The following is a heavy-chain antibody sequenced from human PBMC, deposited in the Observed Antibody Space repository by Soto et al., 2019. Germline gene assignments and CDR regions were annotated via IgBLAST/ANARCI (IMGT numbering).Heavy chain of an antibody. V-gene: IGHV3-15*01. CDR2: IKSKADGGAT. CDR3: TTLTMIEVHDDS. D-gene: IGHD3-22*01. CDR1: GFTFSNAW. Sequence: EVQLVESGGGLVRPGASLRLSCAASGFTFSNAWMNWVRQAPGKGLEWVGRIKSKADGGATDYAAPVKGRFTISRDDSKNTLYLQMNSLKSEDTAVYYCTTLTMIEVHDDSWGQGTLVTVSS. J-gene: IGHJ4*02.